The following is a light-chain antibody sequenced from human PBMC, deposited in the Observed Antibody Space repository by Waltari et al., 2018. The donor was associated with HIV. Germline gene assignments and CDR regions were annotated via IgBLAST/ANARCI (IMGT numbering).Light chain of an antibody. CDR3: HQYGSSPRT. V-gene: IGKV3-20*01. CDR1: DTVVSNY. CDR2: AAS. J-gene: IGKJ1*01. Sequence: EIVLTQYPGTLSLSPGERATLSCTASDTVVSNYLAWYRQTPGQAPSLLIYAASRRATGIPDRFSASGSGTDFTLTISRLEPEDFAVYYCHQYGSSPRTFGQGTKVEI.